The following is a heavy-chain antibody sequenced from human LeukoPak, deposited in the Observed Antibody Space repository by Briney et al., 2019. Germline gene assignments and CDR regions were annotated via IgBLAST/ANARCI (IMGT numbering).Heavy chain of an antibody. CDR2: INHSGST. CDR1: GGSFSGYY. CDR3: ATPRGYSYGRFDY. V-gene: IGHV4-34*01. D-gene: IGHD5-18*01. Sequence: SETLSLTCAVYGGSFSGYYWSWIRQPPGKGLEWIGEINHSGSTNYNPSLKSRVTTSVDTSKNQFSLKLSSVTAADTAVYYCATPRGYSYGRFDYWGQGTLVTVSS. J-gene: IGHJ4*02.